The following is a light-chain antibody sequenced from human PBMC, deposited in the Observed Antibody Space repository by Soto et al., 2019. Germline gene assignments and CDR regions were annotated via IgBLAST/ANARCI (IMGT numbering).Light chain of an antibody. V-gene: IGLV2-14*01. CDR2: YVS. CDR1: NSDVGDYDY. Sequence: QSALTQPASVSGSPGQSITISCTGANSDVGDYDYVSWYQQHPGKAPKLIIYYVSDRPSGISNRFSGSKSGNTASLTISGLQAEDEAYYYCSSYKVTYTVVFGGGTKLTVL. J-gene: IGLJ2*01. CDR3: SSYKVTYTVV.